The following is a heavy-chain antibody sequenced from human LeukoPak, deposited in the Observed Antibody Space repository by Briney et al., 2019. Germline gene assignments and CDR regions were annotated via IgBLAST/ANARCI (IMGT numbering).Heavy chain of an antibody. CDR3: AKDIVGGGDDY. CDR2: IGGSGGDT. D-gene: IGHD2-21*02. Sequence: GGSLRLSCAASGFTFSNYAMNWVRQAPGKGLEWVSVIGGSGGDTYYADSVKGRFTISRDNAKNSIYLQMNSLRVEDTAVYYCAKDIVGGGDDYWGQGTLVIVSS. CDR1: GFTFSNYA. V-gene: IGHV3-23*01. J-gene: IGHJ4*02.